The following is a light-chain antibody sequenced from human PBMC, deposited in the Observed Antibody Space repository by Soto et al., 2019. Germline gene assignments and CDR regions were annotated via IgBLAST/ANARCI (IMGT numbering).Light chain of an antibody. J-gene: IGLJ2*01. Sequence: QSALTQPRSVSGSPGQSVTISCTGTSSDVGAYNYVSWFQQHPGKAPKLMMSDVRKRPSGVPDRFSGSKSGTTASLTISGLQAEDEADYYCCSYAGSYTLLFGGGTKLTVL. CDR2: DVR. CDR1: SSDVGAYNY. V-gene: IGLV2-11*01. CDR3: CSYAGSYTLL.